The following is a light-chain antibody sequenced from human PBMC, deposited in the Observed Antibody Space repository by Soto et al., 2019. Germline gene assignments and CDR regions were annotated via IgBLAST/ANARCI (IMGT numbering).Light chain of an antibody. CDR3: NSYTSSSTHVV. Sequence: QSALTQPASVSGSPGQSITISCTGTSSDVGGYNYVSRYQQHPGKAPKLMIYDVSNRPSGVSNRFSGSKSGNTASLTISGLQAEDEADYYCNSYTSSSTHVVFGGGTKLTVL. CDR2: DVS. J-gene: IGLJ2*01. V-gene: IGLV2-14*01. CDR1: SSDVGGYNY.